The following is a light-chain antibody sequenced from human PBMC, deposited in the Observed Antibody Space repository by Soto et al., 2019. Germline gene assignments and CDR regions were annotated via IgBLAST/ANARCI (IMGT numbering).Light chain of an antibody. Sequence: QPVLTQPPSASGVPGQRVTISCSGSSSNIGGNPVTWYQHLAGTAPKLLIYSSYQRPSAVPDRVSGSKSGTSASLAIIGLQSEDEADYYCAAWDDSVNGVIFGGGTKLTVL. V-gene: IGLV1-44*01. J-gene: IGLJ2*01. CDR1: SSNIGGNP. CDR2: SSY. CDR3: AAWDDSVNGVI.